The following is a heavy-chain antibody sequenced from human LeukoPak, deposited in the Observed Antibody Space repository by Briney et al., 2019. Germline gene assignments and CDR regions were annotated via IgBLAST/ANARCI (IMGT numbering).Heavy chain of an antibody. J-gene: IGHJ4*02. CDR1: GFTFEDYG. CDR2: INWNGGST. Sequence: GGSLRLSCAASGFTFEDYGMSWVRQAPGKGLEWVSGINWNGGSTGYADSVKGRFTIYRDNAKNSLYLQMNSLRAEDTALYYCARGGYSSSSSDYWGQGTLVTVSS. V-gene: IGHV3-20*04. CDR3: ARGGYSSSSSDY. D-gene: IGHD6-13*01.